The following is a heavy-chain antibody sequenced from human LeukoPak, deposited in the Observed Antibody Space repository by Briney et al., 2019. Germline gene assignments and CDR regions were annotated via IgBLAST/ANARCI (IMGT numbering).Heavy chain of an antibody. D-gene: IGHD3-3*01. CDR3: AKAALRFLEWLSYFDY. Sequence: GGSLRLSCAASGFTFSSYAMSWVRQAPGKGVERGSAISGSGGRTYYADSVKGRLTISRDKSKKTGYLKMKSLREEDKEGYYSAKAALRFLEWLSYFDYWGQGTLVTVSS. CDR1: GFTFSSYA. J-gene: IGHJ4*02. CDR2: ISGSGGRT. V-gene: IGHV3-23*01.